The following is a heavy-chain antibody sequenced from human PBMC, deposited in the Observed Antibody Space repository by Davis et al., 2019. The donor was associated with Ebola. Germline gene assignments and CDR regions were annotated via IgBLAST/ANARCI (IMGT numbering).Heavy chain of an antibody. V-gene: IGHV1-69*13. J-gene: IGHJ6*02. CDR3: ASDIVVVPAATYGMDV. D-gene: IGHD2-2*01. CDR1: GGTFSSYA. CDR2: IIPIFGTA. Sequence: SVKVSCKASGGTFSSYAISWVRQAPGQGLEWMGGIIPIFGTANYAQKFQGRVTITADESTSTAYMELSSLRSEDTAVYYCASDIVVVPAATYGMDVWGQGTTVTVSS.